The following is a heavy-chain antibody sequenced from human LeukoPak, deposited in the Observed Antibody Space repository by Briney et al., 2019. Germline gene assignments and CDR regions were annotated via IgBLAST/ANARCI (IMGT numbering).Heavy chain of an antibody. CDR3: AKDHSYGRTGDFDY. CDR2: ISYDGSNK. J-gene: IGHJ4*02. CDR1: GFTFSSYG. V-gene: IGHV3-30*18. D-gene: IGHD5-18*01. Sequence: GETLRLSCAAPGFTFSSYGMHWVRQAPGKGLEWVAVISYDGSNKYYADSVKGRFTISRDNSKNTLYLQMNSLRAEDTAVYYCAKDHSYGRTGDFDYWGQGTLVTVSS.